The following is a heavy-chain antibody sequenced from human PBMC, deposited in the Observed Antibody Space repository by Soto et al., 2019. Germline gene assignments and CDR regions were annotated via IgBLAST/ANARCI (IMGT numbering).Heavy chain of an antibody. D-gene: IGHD3-3*01. Sequence: PGGSLRLSCAASGFTFSSYGMHWVRQAPGKGLERVTVIWYEGSNKYYADTVKGRFTISRDNSKNTLYLQMNSLRAEDTAVYYCARVQSDDFYYGMDVWGQGTTVTVSS. V-gene: IGHV3-33*01. CDR3: ARVQSDDFYYGMDV. J-gene: IGHJ6*02. CDR2: IWYEGSNK. CDR1: GFTFSSYG.